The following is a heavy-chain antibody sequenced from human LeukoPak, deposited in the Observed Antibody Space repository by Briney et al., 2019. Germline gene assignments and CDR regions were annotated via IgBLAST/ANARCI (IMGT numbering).Heavy chain of an antibody. V-gene: IGHV1-24*01. CDR3: ATLFLSYYYDSSGYHY. CDR2: FDPEDGET. D-gene: IGHD3-22*01. CDR1: GYTLTELS. J-gene: IGHJ4*02. Sequence: ASVKVSCKVSGYTLTELSMHWVRQAPGKGLEWMGGFDPEDGETIYAQKFQGRVTMTEDTSTDTAYMELSSLRSEDTAVCYCATLFLSYYYDSSGYHYWGQGTLVTVSS.